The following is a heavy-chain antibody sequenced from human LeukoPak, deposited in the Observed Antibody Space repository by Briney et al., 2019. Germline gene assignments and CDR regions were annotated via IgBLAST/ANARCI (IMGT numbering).Heavy chain of an antibody. CDR1: GFTVSSNY. V-gene: IGHV3-53*01. D-gene: IGHD6-19*01. CDR3: AREGIAVAGTSMDY. CDR2: IYSGGST. J-gene: IGHJ4*02. Sequence: GGSLRPSCAASGFTVSSNYMSWVRQAPGKGLEWVSVIYSGGSTYYADSVKGRFTISRDNSKNTLYLQMNSLRAEDTAVYYCAREGIAVAGTSMDYWGQGTLVTVSS.